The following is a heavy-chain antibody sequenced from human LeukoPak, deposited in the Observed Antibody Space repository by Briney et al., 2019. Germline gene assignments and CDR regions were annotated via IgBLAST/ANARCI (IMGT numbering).Heavy chain of an antibody. D-gene: IGHD5-24*01. CDR3: ARSRRDGYNYDAFDI. CDR1: GYSFTSYW. V-gene: IGHV5-51*01. CDR2: ICPGDSDT. J-gene: IGHJ3*02. Sequence: GESLRISCKGSGYSFTSYWIGWVRQMPGKGLEWMGIICPGDSDTRYSPSFQGQVTISADKSISTAYLQWSSLKASDTAMYYCARSRRDGYNYDAFDIWGQGTMVTVSS.